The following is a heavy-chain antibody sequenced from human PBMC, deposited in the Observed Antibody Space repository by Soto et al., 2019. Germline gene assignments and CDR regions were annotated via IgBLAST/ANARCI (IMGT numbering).Heavy chain of an antibody. V-gene: IGHV4-30-4*01. J-gene: IGHJ6*02. CDR2: IHYSGSV. CDR3: VREADGGDRDYYGLDV. CDR1: GGSISSDHYH. D-gene: IGHD5-18*01. Sequence: QVQLQESGPGLVRPSQTLSLTCTVSGGSISSDHYHWTWIRQTPGKGLEWIGYIHYSGSVYYNPSLQIRVTMSVDTSKNLFSLKLSSVTAADTAVYFCVREADGGDRDYYGLDVWGQGTTVTVSS.